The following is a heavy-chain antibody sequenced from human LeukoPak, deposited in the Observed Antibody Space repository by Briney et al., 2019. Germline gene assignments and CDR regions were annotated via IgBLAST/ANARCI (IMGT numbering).Heavy chain of an antibody. CDR2: IRGSSSAK. CDR3: ARDRDWSFDY. J-gene: IGHJ4*02. Sequence: EWVSNIRGSSSAKNYADSVKGRFTISRDNAKNSLYLEMSSLRAEDTAVYYCARDRDWSFDYWGQGTLXTVSS. V-gene: IGHV3-11*06. D-gene: IGHD3-9*01.